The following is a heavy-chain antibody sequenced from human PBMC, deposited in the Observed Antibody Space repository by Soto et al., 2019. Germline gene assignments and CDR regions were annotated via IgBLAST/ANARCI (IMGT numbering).Heavy chain of an antibody. Sequence: SETLSLTCTVSSGSISVTNVFLGWVRQPPGKGLEWIGNIDYSGTAYFSPSLATRVTFHVDTSKNQFSLTLYSVTAADTAVYYCARITGRQLDYWGQGILVTVSS. CDR3: ARITGRQLDY. J-gene: IGHJ4*02. D-gene: IGHD1-20*01. CDR2: IDYSGTA. CDR1: SGSISVTNVF. V-gene: IGHV4-39*01.